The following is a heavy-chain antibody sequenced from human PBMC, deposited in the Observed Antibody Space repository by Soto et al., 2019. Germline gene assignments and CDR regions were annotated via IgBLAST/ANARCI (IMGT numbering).Heavy chain of an antibody. CDR2: ISSSSSYI. J-gene: IGHJ6*02. CDR3: ARARPDIVMVVGETPGYYGMDV. V-gene: IGHV3-21*01. Sequence: PGGSLRLSCAASGFTFSSYSMNWVRQAPGKGLEWVSSISSSSSYIYYADSVKGRFTISRDNAKNTLYLQMNSLRAEDTAVYYCARARPDIVMVVGETPGYYGMDVWGQGTTVTVSS. CDR1: GFTFSSYS. D-gene: IGHD2-15*01.